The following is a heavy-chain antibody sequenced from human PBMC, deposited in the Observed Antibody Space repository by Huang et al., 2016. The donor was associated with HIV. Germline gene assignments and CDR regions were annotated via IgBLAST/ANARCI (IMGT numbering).Heavy chain of an antibody. CDR3: ARDPRIQSWLNFFDY. CDR1: GFSLSSYW. V-gene: IGHV3-74*01. Sequence: EVQLVESGGGLVQPGGSLRLSCAASGFSLSSYWMHWVRQAPGKGLVWVSRINSDGSRTSYADSVKGRFTISRDNAKNTLYLQMNSLRAEDTAVYYCARDPRIQSWLNFFDYWGQGTLVSVSS. D-gene: IGHD3-22*01. J-gene: IGHJ4*02. CDR2: INSDGSRT.